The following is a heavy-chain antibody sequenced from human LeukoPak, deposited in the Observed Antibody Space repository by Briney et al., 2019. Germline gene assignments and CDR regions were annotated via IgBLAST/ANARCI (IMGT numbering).Heavy chain of an antibody. CDR1: GGSISSYY. J-gene: IGHJ4*02. V-gene: IGHV4-59*01. CDR3: ARVGTYGSGSYLSWLDY. D-gene: IGHD3-10*01. CDR2: IYYSGST. Sequence: SETQSLTCTVSGGSISSYYWSWIRQPPGKGLEWIGYIYYSGSTNYNPSHKSRVTISVDTSKNQFSLKLSSVTAADTAVYYCARVGTYGSGSYLSWLDYWGQGTLVTVSS.